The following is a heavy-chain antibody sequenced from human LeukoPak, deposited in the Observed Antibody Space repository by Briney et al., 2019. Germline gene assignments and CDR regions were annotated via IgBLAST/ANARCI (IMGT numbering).Heavy chain of an antibody. CDR1: GFTFSSYA. V-gene: IGHV3-7*01. Sequence: GGSLRLSCAASGFTFSSYAMSWVRQAPGKGLEWVANIKQDGSETHYVDSVKGRFTISRDNAKNSLYLQMNSLRAEDTAVYYCTSALGYCSGGSCYAHYWGQGTLVTVSS. J-gene: IGHJ4*02. D-gene: IGHD2-15*01. CDR3: TSALGYCSGGSCYAHY. CDR2: IKQDGSET.